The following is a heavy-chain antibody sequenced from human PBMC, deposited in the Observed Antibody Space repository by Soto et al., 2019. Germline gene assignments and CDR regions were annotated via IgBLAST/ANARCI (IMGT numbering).Heavy chain of an antibody. J-gene: IGHJ4*02. CDR1: GFTFNSHG. CDR3: AGDLSQDSIGWNEY. D-gene: IGHD6-25*01. CDR2: VFYDGGSQ. V-gene: IGHV3-33*01. Sequence: QVQLVESGGGEVQPGTSLRLSCAASGFTFNSHGMHWARPAPGNGLEWVAVVFYDGGSQYFADSVKGRFAISRDDSQKILYLQLNGLRAEDTAMCYCAGDLSQDSIGWNEYWGQGTLVTVSS.